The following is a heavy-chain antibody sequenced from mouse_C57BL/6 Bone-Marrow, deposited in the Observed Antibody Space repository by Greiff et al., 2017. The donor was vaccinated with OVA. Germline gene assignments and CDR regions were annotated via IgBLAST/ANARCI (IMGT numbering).Heavy chain of an antibody. Sequence: QVQLQQPGAELVMPGASVKLSCKASGYTFTSYWMHWVKQRPGQGLEWIGEIDPSDSYTNYNQKFKGKSTLTVDKSSSTAYMQLSSLTSEDSAVDYCAREGPTVVAHFDVWGTGTTVTVSS. V-gene: IGHV1-69*01. CDR2: IDPSDSYT. CDR3: AREGPTVVAHFDV. CDR1: GYTFTSYW. D-gene: IGHD1-1*01. J-gene: IGHJ1*03.